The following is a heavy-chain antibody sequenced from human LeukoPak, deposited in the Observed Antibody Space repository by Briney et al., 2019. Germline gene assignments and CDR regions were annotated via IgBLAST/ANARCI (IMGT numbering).Heavy chain of an antibody. V-gene: IGHV6-1*01. CDR2: TYYRSN. CDR3: ARGQFSAFDI. D-gene: IGHD5-24*01. Sequence: SQTLSLTCAFSGDSVSSKSVAWNWIRQSPSRGLEWLGRTYYRSNDYAVSVKSRITIDPDTSKNQFSLQLNSVTPEDTAVYYCARGQFSAFDIWGQGTMVIVSS. J-gene: IGHJ3*02. CDR1: GDSVSSKSVA.